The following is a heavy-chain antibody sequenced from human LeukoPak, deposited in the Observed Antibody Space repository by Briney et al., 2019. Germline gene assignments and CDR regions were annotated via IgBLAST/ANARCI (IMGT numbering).Heavy chain of an antibody. CDR2: INHSGST. Sequence: SETLSLTCAVYGGSFSGYYWSWIRQPPGKGLEWIGEINHSGSTNYNPSLKSRVTISVNTSKNQFSLNLSSMTAADTAVYYCARRGSKEWLGFNYWGQGTLVTVSS. V-gene: IGHV4-34*01. CDR3: ARRGSKEWLGFNY. D-gene: IGHD6-19*01. CDR1: GGSFSGYY. J-gene: IGHJ4*02.